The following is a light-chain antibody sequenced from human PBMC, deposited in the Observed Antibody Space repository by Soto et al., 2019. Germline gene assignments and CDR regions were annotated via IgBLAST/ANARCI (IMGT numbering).Light chain of an antibody. CDR3: MQGLQSPT. Sequence: DTVMTQSPLSLTVTPGEPASISCRSSQSLLHSNGDSYLDWYLQKPGQSPQLLIYLSSKRATGVPDRFSGSVSGTDFTLKISTVEAEDVGVYYCMQGLQSPTFGQGTRVEIK. CDR1: QSLLHSNGDSY. J-gene: IGKJ1*01. V-gene: IGKV2-28*01. CDR2: LSS.